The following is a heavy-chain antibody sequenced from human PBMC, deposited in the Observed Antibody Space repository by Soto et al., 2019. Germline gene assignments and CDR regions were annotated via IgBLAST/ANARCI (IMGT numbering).Heavy chain of an antibody. CDR2: INPYNANT. J-gene: IGHJ5*02. V-gene: IGHV1-18*04. Sequence: QVQLVQSGPEVKKPVASVKVSCKASGYTLTDHGISWVRQAPGQGLEWMGWINPYNANTRYGEKVQGRVTMTTDTSSTVYMELTGLTSDDTAVYYCARDWTSPSCVSSSCPRGGWFDPWGQGTLVTVSS. CDR1: GYTLTDHG. D-gene: IGHD2-15*01. CDR3: ARDWTSPSCVSSSCPRGGWFDP.